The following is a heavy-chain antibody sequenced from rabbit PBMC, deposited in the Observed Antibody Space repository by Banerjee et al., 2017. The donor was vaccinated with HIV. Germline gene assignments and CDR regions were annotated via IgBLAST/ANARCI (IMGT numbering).Heavy chain of an antibody. V-gene: IGHV1S45*01. Sequence: QEQLEESGGDLVKPEGSLTLTCTASGFSFSNKYVMCWVRQAPGKGLEWIACIYAGSSGSTQYANWAKGRFTISKTSSTTVTLQMTSLTAADTATYFCARDRVSYDGVTGWNFGLWGPGTLVTVS. CDR2: IYAGSSGST. CDR3: ARDRVSYDGVTGWNFGL. D-gene: IGHD4-2*01. CDR1: GFSFSNKYV. J-gene: IGHJ4*01.